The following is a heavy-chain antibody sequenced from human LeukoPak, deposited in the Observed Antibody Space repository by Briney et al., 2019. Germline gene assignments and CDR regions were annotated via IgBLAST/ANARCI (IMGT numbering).Heavy chain of an antibody. Sequence: PGGSLRLSCPVSGFTFSSYAMRWVRQAPGRGLEWVSVISTSGESAYYADSVKGRFTISRDNSKNTLFLQMNSLRAEDTAVYYCAKDRAQQLVLDFWGQGTLVTVSS. J-gene: IGHJ4*02. D-gene: IGHD6-13*01. CDR3: AKDRAQQLVLDF. V-gene: IGHV3-23*01. CDR1: GFTFSSYA. CDR2: ISTSGESA.